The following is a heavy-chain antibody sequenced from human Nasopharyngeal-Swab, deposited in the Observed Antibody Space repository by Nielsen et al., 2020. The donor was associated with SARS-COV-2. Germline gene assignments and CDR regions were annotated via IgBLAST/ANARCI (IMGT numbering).Heavy chain of an antibody. V-gene: IGHV6-1*01. J-gene: IGHJ6*03. CDR1: GDSVSSSSAA. CDR3: ARARGAYGDYYYYYYTDV. CDR2: TYYRSKWYN. D-gene: IGHD4-17*01. Sequence: SDTLPLTCAISGDSVSSSSAAWNWIRQSPSRGLEWLGRTYYRSKWYNDYAVSVKSRITINPDTSKNQFSLHLNSVTPEDTAVYYCARARGAYGDYYYYYYTDVWGKGTTVTVSS.